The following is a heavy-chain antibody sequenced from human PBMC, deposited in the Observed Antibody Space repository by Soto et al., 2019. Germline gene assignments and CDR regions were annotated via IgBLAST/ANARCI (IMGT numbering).Heavy chain of an antibody. Sequence: QVQLVESGGGVVQPGRSLRLSCAASGFTFSSYGMHWVRQAPGKGLEWVAVIWYDGSNKYYADSVKGRFTISRDNSKNTLYLQMNSLRAEDTAVYYCASDLIVPPARVHYYYGMDVWGQGTTVTVSS. CDR3: ASDLIVPPARVHYYYGMDV. J-gene: IGHJ6*02. CDR1: GFTFSSYG. V-gene: IGHV3-33*01. D-gene: IGHD2-2*01. CDR2: IWYDGSNK.